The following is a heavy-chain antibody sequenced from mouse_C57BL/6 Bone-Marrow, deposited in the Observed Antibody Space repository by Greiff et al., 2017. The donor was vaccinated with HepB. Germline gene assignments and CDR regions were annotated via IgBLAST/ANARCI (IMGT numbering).Heavy chain of an antibody. CDR1: GFTFSSYG. V-gene: IGHV5-6*02. D-gene: IGHD2-2*01. CDR2: ISSGGSYT. J-gene: IGHJ4*01. Sequence: DVKLVESGGDLVKPGGSLKLSCAASGFTFSSYGMSWVRQTPDKRLEWVATISSGGSYTYYPDSVKGRFTISRDNAKNTLYLQMSSLKSEDTAMYYCARQGSTMVTTYAMDYWGQGTSVTVSS. CDR3: ARQGSTMVTTYAMDY.